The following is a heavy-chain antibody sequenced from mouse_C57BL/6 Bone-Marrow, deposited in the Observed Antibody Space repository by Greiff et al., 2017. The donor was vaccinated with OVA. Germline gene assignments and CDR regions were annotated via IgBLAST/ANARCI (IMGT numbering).Heavy chain of an antibody. CDR3: IPLGRDH. CDR2: INPGSGGT. D-gene: IGHD4-1*01. J-gene: IGHJ2*01. Sequence: VQLQQSGAELVRPGTSVKVSCKASGYAFTNYLIEWVKQRPGQGLEWIGVINPGSGGTNYNEKFKGKATLTADKSSSTAYMQLSSLTSEDSAVYFCIPLGRDHGRQGTTLTVSS. CDR1: GYAFTNYL. V-gene: IGHV1-54*01.